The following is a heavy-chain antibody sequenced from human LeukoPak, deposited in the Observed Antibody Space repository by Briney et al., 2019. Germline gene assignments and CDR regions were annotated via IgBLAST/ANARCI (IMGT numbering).Heavy chain of an antibody. CDR2: IWYDGSNK. J-gene: IGHJ4*02. V-gene: IGHV3-33*01. Sequence: GGSLRLSCAASGFTFSSYGMHWVRQAPGKGLEWVAVIWYDGSNKYYADSVKGRFTISRDNSKNTLYLQMNSLRAEDTAVYYCARDYSPNGFDYWGQGTLATVSS. D-gene: IGHD4-11*01. CDR1: GFTFSSYG. CDR3: ARDYSPNGFDY.